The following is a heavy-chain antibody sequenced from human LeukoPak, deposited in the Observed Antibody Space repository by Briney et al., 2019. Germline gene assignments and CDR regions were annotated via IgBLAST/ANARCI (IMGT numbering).Heavy chain of an antibody. CDR3: AAHIVVVPAATVDY. CDR1: GGSISSGDYY. CDR2: IYYSGST. Sequence: SQTLSLTCTVSGGSISSGDYYWSWIRQPPGKGLEWIGYIYYSGSTYYNPSLKSRVTISVDMSKNQFSLKLSSVTAADTAVYYCAAHIVVVPAATVDYWGQGTLVSV. V-gene: IGHV4-30-4*01. J-gene: IGHJ4*02. D-gene: IGHD2-2*01.